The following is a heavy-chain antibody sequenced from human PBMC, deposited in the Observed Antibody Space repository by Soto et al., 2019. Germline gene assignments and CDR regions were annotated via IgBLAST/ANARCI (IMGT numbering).Heavy chain of an antibody. V-gene: IGHV4-59*01. CDR3: ARKGAAASYAHYYMDV. J-gene: IGHJ6*03. CDR1: GGSISPYY. D-gene: IGHD6-13*01. Sequence: QVQLQVSGPGLVKPSETLSLTCTVSGGSISPYYWSWIRQPPGKGLEWIGYVYYSGNTNYNPSLESRVTISVDTSRNRFSLNLTSATAADTAVYYCARKGAAASYAHYYMDVWGRGTAVTVSS. CDR2: VYYSGNT.